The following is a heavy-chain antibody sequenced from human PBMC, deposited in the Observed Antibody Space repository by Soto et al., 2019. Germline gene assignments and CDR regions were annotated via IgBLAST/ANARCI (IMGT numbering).Heavy chain of an antibody. CDR3: ARGSRRYYYDGSDFHDAFDI. Sequence: EASVKVSCKASGGTFNTYAINWVRQAPGQGLEWMGGIIPFFSTTKYAQKFQGTVTITADKSTSTAYMELSSLRSEDAALYYCARGSRRYYYDGSDFHDAFDIWGQGTMVTVSS. D-gene: IGHD3-22*01. CDR1: GGTFNTYA. V-gene: IGHV1-69*06. J-gene: IGHJ3*02. CDR2: IIPFFSTT.